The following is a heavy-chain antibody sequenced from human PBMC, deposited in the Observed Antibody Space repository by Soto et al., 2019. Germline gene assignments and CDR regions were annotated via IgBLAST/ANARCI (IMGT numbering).Heavy chain of an antibody. CDR1: GGSISNYY. V-gene: IGHV4-59*01. CDR3: AKGGHSAIPAAMGILDY. D-gene: IGHD2-2*01. CDR2: IYYSGST. Sequence: SETLSLTCTVSGGSISNYYWTWIRQPPGKGLEWIGYIYYSGSTNYNPSLKSRVTISVDTSKNQFSLKLSSVTAADTAVYYCAKGGHSAIPAAMGILDYWGQGTLVTVSS. J-gene: IGHJ4*02.